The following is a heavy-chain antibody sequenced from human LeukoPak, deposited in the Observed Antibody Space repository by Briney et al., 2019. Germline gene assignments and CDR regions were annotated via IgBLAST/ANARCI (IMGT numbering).Heavy chain of an antibody. CDR2: INHSGST. CDR1: GGSFSGYY. Sequence: SETLSLTCAVYGGSFSGYYWSWIRQPPGKGLEWIGEINHSGSTNYNPSLKSRVTISVDTSKNQFSLKLSSVTAADTAVYYCARARGRGSGSELYYFDYWGQGTLVTVSS. CDR3: ARARGRGSGSELYYFDY. D-gene: IGHD1-26*01. V-gene: IGHV4-34*01. J-gene: IGHJ4*02.